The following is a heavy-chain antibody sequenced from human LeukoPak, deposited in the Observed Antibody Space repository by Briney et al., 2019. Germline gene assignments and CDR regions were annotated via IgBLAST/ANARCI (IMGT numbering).Heavy chain of an antibody. CDR1: GFTFSSYD. CDR3: ARGIDYYDSSGYYPGVYFDY. V-gene: IGHV3-13*01. CDR2: IGTAGDT. J-gene: IGHJ4*02. Sequence: GGSLRLSCAASGFTFSSYDMHWVRQATGKGLEWASAIGTAGDTYYPGSVKGRFTISRENAKNSLYLQMNSLRAGDTAVYYCARGIDYYDSSGYYPGVYFDYWGQGTLVTVSS. D-gene: IGHD3-22*01.